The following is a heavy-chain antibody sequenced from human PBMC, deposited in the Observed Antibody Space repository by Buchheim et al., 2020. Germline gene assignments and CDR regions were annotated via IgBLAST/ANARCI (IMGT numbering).Heavy chain of an antibody. D-gene: IGHD6-13*01. V-gene: IGHV3-21*01. CDR1: GFTFSSYS. CDR3: ARDGQIAAAGFYYYYGMDV. J-gene: IGHJ6*02. Sequence: EVQLVESGGGLVKPGGSLRLSCAASGFTFSSYSMHWVRQAPGKGPEWVSSISSSSSYIYYADSVKGRFTISRDNAKKSLYLQMNSLRAEDTAVYYCARDGQIAAAGFYYYYGMDVWGQGTT. CDR2: ISSSSSYI.